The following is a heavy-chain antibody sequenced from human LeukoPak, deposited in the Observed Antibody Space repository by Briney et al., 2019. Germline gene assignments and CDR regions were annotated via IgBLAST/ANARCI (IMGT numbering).Heavy chain of an antibody. J-gene: IGHJ5*02. Sequence: SVKVSCKASGGTFSSYAISWVRQAPGQGLEWMGRIIPILGIANYAQKFQGRVTITADKSTSTAYMELRSLRSDDTAVYYCARLRSPGWFDPWGQGTLVTVSS. CDR1: GGTFSSYA. CDR3: ARLRSPGWFDP. CDR2: IIPILGIA. V-gene: IGHV1-69*04.